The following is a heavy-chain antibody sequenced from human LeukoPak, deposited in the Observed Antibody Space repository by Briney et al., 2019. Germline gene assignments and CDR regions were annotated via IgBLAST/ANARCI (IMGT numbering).Heavy chain of an antibody. CDR1: GGSISSGGYS. Sequence: SETLSLTCAVSGGSISSGGYSWSWIRQPPGKGLEWIGYIYHSGSTYYNPSLKSRVTISVDTSKNQFSLKLSSVTAADTAVYYCARVGQRERSIHFDYWGQGTLVTVSS. CDR3: ARVGQRERSIHFDY. J-gene: IGHJ4*02. CDR2: IYHSGST. V-gene: IGHV4-30-2*01. D-gene: IGHD6-25*01.